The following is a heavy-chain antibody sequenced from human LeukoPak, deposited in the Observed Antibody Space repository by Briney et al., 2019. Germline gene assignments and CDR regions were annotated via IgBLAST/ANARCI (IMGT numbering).Heavy chain of an antibody. CDR2: ISWNSGSI. CDR3: AKAGSRSHGGNYYIMDV. V-gene: IGHV3-9*01. J-gene: IGHJ6*02. D-gene: IGHD6-13*01. Sequence: PGGSLRLSCAVSGFTFDDYAMYWVRQPPGKGLEWVSGISWNSGSIGYADSVKGRFTISRDNGKNSLYLQMNSLRAEDTALYYCAKAGSRSHGGNYYIMDVWGQGTTVTVSS. CDR1: GFTFDDYA.